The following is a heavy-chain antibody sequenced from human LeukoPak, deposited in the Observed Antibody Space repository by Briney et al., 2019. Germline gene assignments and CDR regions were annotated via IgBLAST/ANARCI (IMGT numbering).Heavy chain of an antibody. CDR2: IYTSGST. D-gene: IGHD3-10*01. Sequence: SQTLSLTCTVSGGSISSGSYYWSWIRQPAGKGLEWIGRIYTSGSTNYNPSLKSRVTISVDTSKNQFSLKLSSVTAADTAVYYCARHRGSVLPDYWGQGTLVTVSS. CDR1: GGSISSGSYY. CDR3: ARHRGSVLPDY. J-gene: IGHJ4*02. V-gene: IGHV4-61*02.